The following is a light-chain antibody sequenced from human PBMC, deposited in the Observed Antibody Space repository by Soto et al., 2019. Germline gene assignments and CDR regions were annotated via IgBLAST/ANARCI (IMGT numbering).Light chain of an antibody. CDR1: SSNIGSNA. Sequence: QSVLTQPPSASWTPGQRVTISCSGGSSNIGSNAVNWYRQLPGTAPKLLIHSNNQRPSGVPDRFSGSKSGTSASLAISGLQSEDEADYYCAAWDDSLNGYVFGTGTKLTVL. J-gene: IGLJ1*01. CDR3: AAWDDSLNGYV. V-gene: IGLV1-44*01. CDR2: SNN.